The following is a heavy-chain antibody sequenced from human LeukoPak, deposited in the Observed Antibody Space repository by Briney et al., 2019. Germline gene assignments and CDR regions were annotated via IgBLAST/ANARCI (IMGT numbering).Heavy chain of an antibody. CDR2: ISAYNGNT. D-gene: IGHD3-3*02. CDR3: ARRNPYIFGGGTGY. J-gene: IGHJ4*02. V-gene: IGHV1-18*01. Sequence: GASVKVSCKASGYTFTSYGISWVRQAPGQGLEWMGWISAYNGNTNYAQKFQGRVTMTTDISTSTAYMELRSLRPDDTAVYYCARRNPYIFGGGTGYWGQGTLVTVSS. CDR1: GYTFTSYG.